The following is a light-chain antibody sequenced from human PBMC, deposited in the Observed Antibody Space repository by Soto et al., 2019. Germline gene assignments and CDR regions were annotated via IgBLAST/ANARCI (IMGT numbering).Light chain of an antibody. Sequence: DIQMTQSPSTLSASVGDRVTSTCRASQSIGTSLAWYQQKPGKAPKLLIYKASSLESGVPSRFSGSGSGTEFTLTISSLQPDDFATYYCQQYNNYHTFGGGTKVEIQ. J-gene: IGKJ4*01. CDR1: QSIGTS. CDR2: KAS. V-gene: IGKV1-5*03. CDR3: QQYNNYHT.